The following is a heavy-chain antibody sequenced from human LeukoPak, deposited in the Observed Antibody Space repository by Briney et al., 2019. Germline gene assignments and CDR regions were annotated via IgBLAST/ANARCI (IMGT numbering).Heavy chain of an antibody. CDR1: GFTFSSYG. J-gene: IGHJ4*02. CDR2: ISSRSSYI. V-gene: IGHV3-21*06. D-gene: IGHD3-3*01. CDR3: ARQYYDIWSGYYTADYYFDY. Sequence: PGGSLSLSCAASGFTFSSYGMNWVRQAPGKGLEWVSSISSRSSYIYYADSVKGRFTISRDNAKNSLYLELHSLRAEDTAVYYCARQYYDIWSGYYTADYYFDYWGQGTLVTVSS.